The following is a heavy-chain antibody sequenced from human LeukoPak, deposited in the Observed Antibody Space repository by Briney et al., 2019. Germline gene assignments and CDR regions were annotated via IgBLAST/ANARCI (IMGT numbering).Heavy chain of an antibody. CDR2: INHSGST. D-gene: IGHD6-19*01. V-gene: IGHV4-39*07. CDR3: ARVGKQWPRGFFDY. J-gene: IGHJ4*02. CDR1: GGSISSSSYY. Sequence: SETLSLTCTVSGGSISSSSYYWGWIRQPPGKGLEWIGEINHSGSTNYNPSLKSRVTISVDTSKNQFSLKLSSVTAADTAVYYCARVGKQWPRGFFDYWGQGTLVTVSS.